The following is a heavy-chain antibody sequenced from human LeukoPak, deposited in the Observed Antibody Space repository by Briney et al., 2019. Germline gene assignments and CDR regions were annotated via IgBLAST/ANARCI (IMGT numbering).Heavy chain of an antibody. CDR1: GFTFSSYA. D-gene: IGHD3-16*01. Sequence: GGSLRLSCAASGFTFSSYAMSWVRQAPGKGLEWVSAISGSGGSTYYADSVKGRFTISRDNSKNTLYLQMNSLRAEDTAVYYCARPPRGDYYYYGMDVWGQGTTVTVSS. V-gene: IGHV3-23*01. CDR3: ARPPRGDYYYYGMDV. J-gene: IGHJ6*02. CDR2: ISGSGGST.